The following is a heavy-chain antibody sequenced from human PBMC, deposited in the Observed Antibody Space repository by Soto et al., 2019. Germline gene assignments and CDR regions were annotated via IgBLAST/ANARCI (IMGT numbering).Heavy chain of an antibody. CDR2: ISSSSSTI. Sequence: PGGSLRLSCAASGFTFSSYSMNWVRQAPGKGLEWVSYISSSSSTIYYADSVKGRFTISRDNAKNSLYLQMNSLRAEDTAVYYCAREDILYYMDVWGTGTTVTVSS. CDR3: AREDILYYMDV. V-gene: IGHV3-48*01. CDR1: GFTFSSYS. J-gene: IGHJ6*03.